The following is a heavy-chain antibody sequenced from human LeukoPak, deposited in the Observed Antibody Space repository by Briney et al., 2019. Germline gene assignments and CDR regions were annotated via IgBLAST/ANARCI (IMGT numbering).Heavy chain of an antibody. V-gene: IGHV3-30*18. CDR3: AKERVVGAALGSFDY. D-gene: IGHD6-13*01. CDR2: ISYDGSNK. CDR1: GFTFSSYG. Sequence: GGSLRLSCAASGFTFSSYGMHWVRQAPGKGLEWLAVISYDGSNKYYADSVKGRFTISRDNSKNTLYLQMNSLRAEDTAVYCCAKERVVGAALGSFDYWGQGTLVTVSS. J-gene: IGHJ4*02.